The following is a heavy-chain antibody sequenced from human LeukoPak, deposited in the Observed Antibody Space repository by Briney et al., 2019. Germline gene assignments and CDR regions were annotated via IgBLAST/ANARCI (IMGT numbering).Heavy chain of an antibody. J-gene: IGHJ4*02. CDR1: GFTFSNYG. Sequence: GGSLRLSCAASGFTFSNYGMHWVRQAPGKGQGWVVVISHDGSNNNYADSVKGRFTISRDNSKNTVYLQMNSLRAEDTAVYYCARNIPVTRWGYWGQGTLVTVSS. D-gene: IGHD2-21*01. CDR2: ISHDGSNN. V-gene: IGHV3-30*03. CDR3: ARNIPVTRWGY.